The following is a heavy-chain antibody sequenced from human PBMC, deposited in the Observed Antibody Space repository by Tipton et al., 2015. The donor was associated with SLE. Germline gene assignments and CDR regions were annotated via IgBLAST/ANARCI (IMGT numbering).Heavy chain of an antibody. CDR3: AKDPRLGSSWSF. V-gene: IGHV3-23*01. CDR2: ISGSGGST. J-gene: IGHJ4*02. CDR1: GFTFSSYA. Sequence: SLRLSCAASGFTFSSYAMSWVRQAPGKGLEWVSAISGSGGSTYYADSVKGRFTISRDNSKNTLYLQMNSPRAEDTAVYYCAKDPRLGSSWSFWGQGTLVTVSS. D-gene: IGHD6-13*01.